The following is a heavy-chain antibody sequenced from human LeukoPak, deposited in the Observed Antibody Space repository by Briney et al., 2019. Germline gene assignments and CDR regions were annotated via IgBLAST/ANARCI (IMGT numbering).Heavy chain of an antibody. Sequence: PGGSLRLSCAASGFTFSSYDMHWVRHATGKGLEWVSAIGTAGDTYYPGSVKGRFTISRENAKNSLYLQMNSLRAGDTAAYYCARGARTSWQELIDAFDIWGQGTMVTVSS. J-gene: IGHJ3*02. CDR1: GFTFSSYD. V-gene: IGHV3-13*01. CDR3: ARGARTSWQELIDAFDI. CDR2: IGTAGDT. D-gene: IGHD2-2*01.